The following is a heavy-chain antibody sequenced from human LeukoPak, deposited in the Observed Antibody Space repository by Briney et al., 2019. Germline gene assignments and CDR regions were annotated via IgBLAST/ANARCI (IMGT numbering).Heavy chain of an antibody. J-gene: IGHJ4*02. D-gene: IGHD1-26*01. V-gene: IGHV3-21*04. Sequence: EGSLRLSCAASGLTFSSSNMNWVRQAPGKGLEWVSSITGSSSYILYADSVKGRFTISRDNAKNSLYLQLNSLRAEDTAVYYCARYSGTYRDYWGQGTLVTVSS. CDR2: ITGSSSYI. CDR3: ARYSGTYRDY. CDR1: GLTFSSSN.